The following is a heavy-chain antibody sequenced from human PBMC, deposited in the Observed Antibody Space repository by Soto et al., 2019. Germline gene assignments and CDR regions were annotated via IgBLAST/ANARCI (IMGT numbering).Heavy chain of an antibody. CDR2: ISSSGTAI. CDR1: VFTFIMYE. CDR3: VRARRYYSGSGTPLWFDP. Sequence: PGWSLRLSCATSVFTFIMYEMKWVRQAPGKGLEWVSYISSSGTAIYYADSVKGRFTISRDNAKNSLFLQMNSLRAEDTAVYYCVRARRYYSGSGTPLWFDPWGQGTLVTVSS. V-gene: IGHV3-48*03. J-gene: IGHJ5*02. D-gene: IGHD3-10*01.